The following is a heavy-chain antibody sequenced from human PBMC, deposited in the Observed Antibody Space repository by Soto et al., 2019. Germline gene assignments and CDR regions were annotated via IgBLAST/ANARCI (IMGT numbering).Heavy chain of an antibody. CDR1: GYSFTSYW. CDR3: ARHGDENYYYGMDV. V-gene: IGHV5-10-1*01. D-gene: IGHD2-21*02. CDR2: IDPSDSYT. Sequence: GESLKISCKGSGYSFTSYWISWVRQMPGKGLEWMGRIDPSDSYTNYSPSFQGHVTISADKSISTAYLQWSSLKASDTAMYYCARHGDENYYYGMDVWGQGTTVTRLL. J-gene: IGHJ6*02.